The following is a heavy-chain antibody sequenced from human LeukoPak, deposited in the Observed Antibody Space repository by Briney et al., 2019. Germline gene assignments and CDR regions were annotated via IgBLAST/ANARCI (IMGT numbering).Heavy chain of an antibody. D-gene: IGHD1-26*01. CDR1: GYTFTSYY. J-gene: IGHJ4*02. CDR3: ARGSSGSYVNYFDY. V-gene: IGHV1-46*01. Sequence: ASVKVSCKASGYTFTSYYMHWVRQAPGQGLEWMGIIDPNGESTSYAQKFQGRVTMTRDMSTSTVYMELSSLRSEDAAVFYCARGSSGSYVNYFDYWGQGTLVTVSS. CDR2: IDPNGEST.